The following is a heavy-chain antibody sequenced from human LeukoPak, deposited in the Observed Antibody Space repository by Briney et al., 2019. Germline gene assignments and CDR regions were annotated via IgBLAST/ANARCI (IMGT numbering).Heavy chain of an antibody. Sequence: GGSLRLSCAASGFTFSSYAMSWVRQAPGKGLEWVAVTSYDGSNKYYADSVKGRFTISRDNSKNTLYLQMNSLRAEDTAVYYCAKSVAAVGARYDSSGYADYWGQGTLVTVSS. CDR1: GFTFSSYA. CDR3: AKSVAAVGARYDSSGYADY. CDR2: TSYDGSNK. V-gene: IGHV3-30*18. D-gene: IGHD3-22*01. J-gene: IGHJ4*02.